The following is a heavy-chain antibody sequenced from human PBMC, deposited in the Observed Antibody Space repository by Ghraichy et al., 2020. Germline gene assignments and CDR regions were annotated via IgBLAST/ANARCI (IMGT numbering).Heavy chain of an antibody. V-gene: IGHV4-59*01. Sequence: SETLSLTCTVSGGSISSYYWSWIRQPPGKGLEWIGYIYYSGSTNYNPPLKSRVTISVDTSKNQFSLKLSSVTAADTAVYYCARERIVVVPAAQYNWFDPWGQGTLVTVSS. J-gene: IGHJ5*02. CDR3: ARERIVVVPAAQYNWFDP. CDR2: IYYSGST. D-gene: IGHD2-2*01. CDR1: GGSISSYY.